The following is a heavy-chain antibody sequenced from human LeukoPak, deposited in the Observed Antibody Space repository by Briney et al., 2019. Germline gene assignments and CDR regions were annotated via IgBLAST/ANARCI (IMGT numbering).Heavy chain of an antibody. J-gene: IGHJ4*02. CDR1: GYTFTGYY. D-gene: IGHD3-22*01. V-gene: IGHV1-2*02. CDR2: INPNSGGT. Sequence: GASVKVSCKTSGYTFTGYYMHWVRQAAGQGLEWMGWINPNSGGTNYAQKFQGRVTMTRDTSISTAYMEPSRLRSDDTAVYYCAPSSAYIYYFDYWGQGTLVTVSS. CDR3: APSSAYIYYFDY.